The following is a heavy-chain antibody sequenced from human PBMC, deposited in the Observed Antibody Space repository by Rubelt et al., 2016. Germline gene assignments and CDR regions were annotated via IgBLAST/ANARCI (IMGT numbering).Heavy chain of an antibody. Sequence: QVQLVESGGGVVQPGGSLRLSCAASGFTFSSYSMNWVRQAPGKGLEWVAVISYDGSNKYYADSVKGRFTISRDNSKNTPYLQMSSLRAEDTAVYYCVKPMVREAVAADYWGQGTLVTVSS. CDR2: ISYDGSNK. J-gene: IGHJ4*02. D-gene: IGHD6-19*01. CDR3: VKPMVREAVAADY. CDR1: GFTFSSYS. V-gene: IGHV3-30*18.